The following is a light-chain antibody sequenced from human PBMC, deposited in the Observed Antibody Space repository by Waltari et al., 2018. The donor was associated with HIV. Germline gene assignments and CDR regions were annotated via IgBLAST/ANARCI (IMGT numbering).Light chain of an antibody. Sequence: QSALTQPASVSGSFGQSITIPCTGTSSDVGSYNLVSWYHYHPGKAPKLIIYEVSKLPSGVSNRFSGSKSGNTASLTVSVLQAEDEAHYYCCSYARSGIPFGGGTKLTVL. V-gene: IGLV2-23*02. CDR2: EVS. CDR3: CSYARSGIP. J-gene: IGLJ2*01. CDR1: SSDVGSYNL.